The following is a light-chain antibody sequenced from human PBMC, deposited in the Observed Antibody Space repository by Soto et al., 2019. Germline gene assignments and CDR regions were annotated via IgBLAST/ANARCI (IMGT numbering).Light chain of an antibody. CDR1: QTISSW. CDR2: KAS. CDR3: QQYNSYSWT. V-gene: IGKV1-5*03. Sequence: TPSPSTLSGSVGDRVTITCRASQTISSWLAWYQQKPGKAPKLLIYKASTLKSGVPSRFSGSGSGTEFTLTISSLQPDDFATYYCQQYNSYSWTFGQGTKVDIK. J-gene: IGKJ1*01.